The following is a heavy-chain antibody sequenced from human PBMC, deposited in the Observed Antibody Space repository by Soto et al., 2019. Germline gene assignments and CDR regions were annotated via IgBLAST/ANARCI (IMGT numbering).Heavy chain of an antibody. J-gene: IGHJ3*02. V-gene: IGHV3-23*01. D-gene: IGHD1-1*01. CDR1: GFTFSTYA. CDR2: INERGGST. CDR3: AKAKSGTTAFDI. Sequence: GGSLRLPCADSGFTFSTYALSWVRQAPGKGLEWVSAINERGGSTYYADSVKGRFTISRDNSKNTLYLQMNSLRAEDTALYYCAKAKSGTTAFDIWGQGTMVTVSS.